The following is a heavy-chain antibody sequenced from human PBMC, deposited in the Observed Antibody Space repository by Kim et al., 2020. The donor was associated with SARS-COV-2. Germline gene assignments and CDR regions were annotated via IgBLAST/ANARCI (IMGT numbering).Heavy chain of an antibody. J-gene: IGHJ4*02. Sequence: SETLSLTCTVSGGSISSSSYYWGWIRQPPGKGLEWIGSIYYSGSTYYNPSLKSRVTISVDTSKNQFSLKLSSVTAADTAVYYCARTAFSGYYYAETSYFDYWGQGTLVTVSS. D-gene: IGHD3-22*01. CDR2: IYYSGST. V-gene: IGHV4-39*07. CDR1: GGSISSSSYY. CDR3: ARTAFSGYYYAETSYFDY.